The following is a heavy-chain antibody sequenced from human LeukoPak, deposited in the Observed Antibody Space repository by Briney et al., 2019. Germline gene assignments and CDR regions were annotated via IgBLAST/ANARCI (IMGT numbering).Heavy chain of an antibody. Sequence: GGSLRLSCAASGFTFSSYWMHWVRQAPGKGLVRVSHINSDGSRTNFADSVKGRFTISRDNAKNTLYLQMNSLRAEDTAVYYCAKVIAAIRGPFDYWGQGTLVTVSS. CDR3: AKVIAAIRGPFDY. D-gene: IGHD2-15*01. CDR2: INSDGSRT. CDR1: GFTFSSYW. V-gene: IGHV3-74*01. J-gene: IGHJ4*02.